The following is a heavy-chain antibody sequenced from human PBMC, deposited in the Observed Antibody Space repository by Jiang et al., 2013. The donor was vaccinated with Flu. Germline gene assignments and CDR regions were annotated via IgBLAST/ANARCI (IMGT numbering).Heavy chain of an antibody. J-gene: IGHJ4*02. Sequence: SVKVSCRAFGYTLTAYSMHWVRQAPGQGLEWMGRINPESGGTTYAQQFQGRVTMTSDTSISTVYMEVSELTYDDTAVFYCTKDRDYGEPFDYWGQGTLVTVSS. CDR2: INPESGGT. D-gene: IGHD4/OR15-4a*01. CDR3: TKDRDYGEPFDY. V-gene: IGHV1-2*02. CDR1: GYTLTAYS.